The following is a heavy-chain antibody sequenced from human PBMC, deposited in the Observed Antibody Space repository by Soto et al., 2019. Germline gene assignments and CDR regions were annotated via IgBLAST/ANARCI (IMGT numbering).Heavy chain of an antibody. V-gene: IGHV3-23*01. D-gene: IGHD3-3*01. Sequence: EVQLLESGGGLVQPGGSLRLSCAASGFTFSSYAMSWVRQAPGKGLEWVSAISGSGGSTYYADSVQGRFTLFRANSPTPLALPMNSLRSEDTAVYYFAKPYDFCCDQQAEYHSDYWGHRTLVTVSA. CDR2: ISGSGGST. CDR1: GFTFSSYA. J-gene: IGHJ4*01. CDR3: AKPYDFCCDQQAEYHSDY.